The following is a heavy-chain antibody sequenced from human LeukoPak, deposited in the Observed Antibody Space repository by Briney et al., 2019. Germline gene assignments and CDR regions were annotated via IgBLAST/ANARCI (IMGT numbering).Heavy chain of an antibody. CDR1: GFTFSSCE. Sequence: GGSLRLSCAASGFTFSSCEMNWVRQAPGKGLEWVSAISDSGGSSYYAASVKGRFTISRDNSKNTLYLQMNSLRAEDTAVYYCATAPLTFGGVIVYPMSNYWGQGTLVTVSS. CDR2: ISDSGGSS. J-gene: IGHJ4*02. D-gene: IGHD3-16*02. CDR3: ATAPLTFGGVIVYPMSNY. V-gene: IGHV3-23*01.